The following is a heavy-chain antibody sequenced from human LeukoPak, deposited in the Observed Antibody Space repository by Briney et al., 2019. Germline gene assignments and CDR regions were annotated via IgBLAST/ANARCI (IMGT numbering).Heavy chain of an antibody. V-gene: IGHV3-21*01. Sequence: NSGGSLRLSCAASGFTFSSYSMNWVRQAPVKELEWVSSISSSSSYIYYADSVKGRFTISRDNAKNSLYLQMNSLRAEDTAVYYCARAGFWSGYPDYWGQGTLVTVSS. CDR3: ARAGFWSGYPDY. J-gene: IGHJ4*02. CDR1: GFTFSSYS. D-gene: IGHD3-3*01. CDR2: ISSSSSYI.